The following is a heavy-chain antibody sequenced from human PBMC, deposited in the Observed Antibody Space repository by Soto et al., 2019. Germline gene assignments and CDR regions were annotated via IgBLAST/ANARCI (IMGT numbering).Heavy chain of an antibody. CDR1: GYTFTSYG. CDR3: ARVVNCSGGSCYIYYYYYGMDV. D-gene: IGHD2-15*01. Sequence: ASVKVSCKASGYTFTSYGISWVRQAPGQGLEWMGWFSAYNGNTNYAQKLQGRVTMTTDTSTSTAYMELRSLRSDDTAVYYCARVVNCSGGSCYIYYYYYGMDVWGQGTTVTVSS. J-gene: IGHJ6*02. V-gene: IGHV1-18*01. CDR2: FSAYNGNT.